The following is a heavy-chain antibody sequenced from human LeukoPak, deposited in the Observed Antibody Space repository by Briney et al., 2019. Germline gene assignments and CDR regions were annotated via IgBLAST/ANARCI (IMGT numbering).Heavy chain of an antibody. CDR3: AKVGVAGGYYWFDP. V-gene: IGHV3-23*01. J-gene: IGHJ5*02. CDR1: GFTFSSYA. Sequence: PGGSLRLSCAASGFTFSSYAVSWVRQAPGKGLEWVSAMTGSGGYTYNADSVKGRFTISRDNSKNTLYLQMNGLRAEDTAVCYCAKVGVAGGYYWFDPWGQGTLVTVSS. D-gene: IGHD6-19*01. CDR2: MTGSGGYT.